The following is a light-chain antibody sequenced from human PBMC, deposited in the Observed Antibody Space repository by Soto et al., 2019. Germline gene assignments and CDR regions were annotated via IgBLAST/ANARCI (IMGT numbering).Light chain of an antibody. CDR1: ESVSSSY. CDR3: QQYWSYPPMYT. CDR2: GAS. V-gene: IGKV3-20*01. Sequence: EIVLTQSPGTLSLSPGERATLSCRASESVSSSYVAWYQQKPGQAPRLLIYGASSRGTGIPDRFSGSGSGTDFTLTISRLEPEDFAVYYCQQYWSYPPMYTFGQGTKLDI. J-gene: IGKJ2*01.